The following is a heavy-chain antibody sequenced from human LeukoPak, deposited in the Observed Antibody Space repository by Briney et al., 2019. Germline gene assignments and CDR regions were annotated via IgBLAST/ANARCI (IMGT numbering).Heavy chain of an antibody. CDR2: IYHSGST. CDR3: ARGRPRGSEFDP. D-gene: IGHD1-26*01. V-gene: IGHV4-4*02. CDR1: GGSIGSSNW. Sequence: SETLSLTCAVSGGSIGSSNWWSWVRQPPGKGLEWIGEIYHSGSTNYNPSLKSRVTISVDKPKNQSSLKLSSVTAADTAVYYCARGRPRGSEFDPWGQGTLVTVSS. J-gene: IGHJ5*02.